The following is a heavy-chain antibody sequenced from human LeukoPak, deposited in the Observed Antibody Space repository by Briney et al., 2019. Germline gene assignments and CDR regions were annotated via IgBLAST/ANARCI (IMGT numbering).Heavy chain of an antibody. J-gene: IGHJ4*02. V-gene: IGHV3-23*01. CDR3: AKGQSASSTFDC. Sequence: GGSLRLSCAASGFTFSSHAMSWVRQAPGKGLEWVSLIRGSSDVIEYADSVRGRFTISRDNSKNTVFLQLNNLRAEDTALYYCAKGQSASSTFDCWGQGTLVTVSS. CDR2: IRGSSDVI. CDR1: GFTFSSHA.